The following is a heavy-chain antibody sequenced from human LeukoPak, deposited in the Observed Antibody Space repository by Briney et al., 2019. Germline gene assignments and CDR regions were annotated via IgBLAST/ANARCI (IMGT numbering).Heavy chain of an antibody. CDR1: QFTFTTYA. J-gene: IGHJ4*02. V-gene: IGHV3-23*01. D-gene: IGHD3/OR15-3a*01. CDR3: AKVATWTYFDS. Sequence: GGSLRLSCAASQFTFTTYAMSWVRQAPGRGLEWVTSIGDSGVPTYYADSVKGRFTISRDNSQNTLYLQMNSLGADDTAVYYCAKVATWTYFDSWGQGTLVTVSS. CDR2: IGDSGVPT.